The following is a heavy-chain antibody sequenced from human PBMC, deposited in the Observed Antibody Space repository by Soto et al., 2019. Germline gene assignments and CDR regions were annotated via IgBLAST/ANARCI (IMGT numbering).Heavy chain of an antibody. D-gene: IGHD5-12*01. CDR3: AKASKGYTGYDLDY. CDR1: GFSFGGYA. V-gene: IGHV3-23*01. CDR2: ISGSGATT. Sequence: GGSLRLSCAASGFSFGGYAMNWVRRAPGKGLEWVSAISGSGATTYYSDSVRGRFTISRDNSKNTLYLQMNSLRAEDTAVYFCAKASKGYTGYDLDYWGQGTPVTVSS. J-gene: IGHJ4*02.